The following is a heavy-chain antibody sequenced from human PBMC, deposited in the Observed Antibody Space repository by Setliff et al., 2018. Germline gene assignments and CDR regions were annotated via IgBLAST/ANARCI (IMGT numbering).Heavy chain of an antibody. J-gene: IGHJ4*01. Sequence: GESLKISCQGSGYTFARHWIAWVRQVPGKGLEWMAIIYPGDSETRYNPSFQGQVTISADKSINTAYLQWSSLKASDTAIYFCARRTGFAVAGFDYWGRGTLVTVSS. CDR2: IYPGDSET. CDR3: ARRTGFAVAGFDY. V-gene: IGHV5-51*01. D-gene: IGHD6-19*01. CDR1: GYTFARHW.